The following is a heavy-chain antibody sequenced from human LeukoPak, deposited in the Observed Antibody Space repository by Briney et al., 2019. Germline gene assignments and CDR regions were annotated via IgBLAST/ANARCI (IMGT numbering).Heavy chain of an antibody. V-gene: IGHV1-3*01. D-gene: IGHD3-9*01. Sequence: ASVKVSRKASGYTFTSYAMHWVRQAPGQRLEWMGWINAGNGNTKYSQKFQGRVTITRDTSASTAYMELSSLRSEDTAVYYCARGYYDILTGYFKAYFQHWGQGTLVTVSS. CDR1: GYTFTSYA. J-gene: IGHJ1*01. CDR3: ARGYYDILTGYFKAYFQH. CDR2: INAGNGNT.